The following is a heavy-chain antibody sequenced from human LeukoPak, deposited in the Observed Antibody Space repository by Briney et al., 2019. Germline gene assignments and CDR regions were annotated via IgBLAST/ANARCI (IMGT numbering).Heavy chain of an antibody. D-gene: IGHD4-17*01. V-gene: IGHV3-48*01. CDR2: ISSSSSPI. J-gene: IGHJ4*02. CDR1: GFIFSSYS. Sequence: GGPLRLSCAASGFIFSSYSMNWVRRAPGKGLEWVSYISSSSSPIYYADSVKGRFTISRDNAKNSLYLQMNSLRAEDTAVYYCARVSATVDWYFAYWGQGTLVTVSS. CDR3: ARVSATVDWYFAY.